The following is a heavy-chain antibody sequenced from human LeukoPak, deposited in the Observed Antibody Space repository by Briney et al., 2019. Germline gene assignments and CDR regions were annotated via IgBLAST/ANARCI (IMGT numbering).Heavy chain of an antibody. CDR1: GFTVITND. J-gene: IGHJ4*02. CDR3: ARGVEPLAAKTLAY. V-gene: IGHV3-53*01. CDR2: LYSDGNT. D-gene: IGHD1-14*01. Sequence: GGSLRLSCAASGFTVITNDMTWVRQAPGKGLEWVSVLYSDGNTKYADSVQGRYTISRDNSKNTLYLEMNSLSPDDTAVYYCARGVEPLAAKTLAYWGQGTLVTVSS.